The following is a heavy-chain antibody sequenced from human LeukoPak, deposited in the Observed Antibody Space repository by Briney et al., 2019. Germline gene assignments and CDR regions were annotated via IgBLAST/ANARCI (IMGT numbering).Heavy chain of an antibody. D-gene: IGHD2-2*01. Sequence: PGGSLRLSCTASGFTFSTYWMHWVRQAPGRGLLWVSRINSDGSSASYADSVKGRFTISRDNAKNTLYLQMNSLRAEDTALYYCVRADSTSSFDHWGQGTLVTVSS. V-gene: IGHV3-74*01. CDR3: VRADSTSSFDH. J-gene: IGHJ4*02. CDR2: INSDGSSA. CDR1: GFTFSTYW.